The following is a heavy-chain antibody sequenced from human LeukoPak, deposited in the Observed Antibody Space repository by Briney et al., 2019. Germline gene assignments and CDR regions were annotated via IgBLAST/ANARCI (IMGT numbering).Heavy chain of an antibody. CDR3: ATDLGSSPTNY. J-gene: IGHJ4*02. CDR2: FDPEDGET. V-gene: IGHV1-24*01. D-gene: IGHD6-13*01. Sequence: ASVKVSCKVSGNTLSELSMHWVRQAPGKGLEWMGGFDPEDGETIHAQKFQGRVTVTEDTSTDTAYMELSSLTYEDTAAYYCATDLGSSPTNYWGQGSLVTVSS. CDR1: GNTLSELS.